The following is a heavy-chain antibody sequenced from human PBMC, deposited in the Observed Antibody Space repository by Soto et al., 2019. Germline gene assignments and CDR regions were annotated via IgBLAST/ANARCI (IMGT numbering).Heavy chain of an antibody. V-gene: IGHV1-2*02. CDR3: ARSGYPGSYHPPAF. CDR2: INPHSGDT. CDR1: GYTFIDYY. Sequence: ASVKVSCKDSGYTFIDYYIHWVRQAPGQGLEWMGCINPHSGDTNSPPKFQARVTMTRDTSNSTAYMELKRLYSNDTAVYHCARSGYPGSYHPPAFWGQGTLVTVSS. J-gene: IGHJ4*02. D-gene: IGHD1-26*01.